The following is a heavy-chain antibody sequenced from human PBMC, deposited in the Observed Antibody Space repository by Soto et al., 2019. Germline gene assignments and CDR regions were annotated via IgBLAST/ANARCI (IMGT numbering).Heavy chain of an antibody. Sequence: GGSLRLSCAASGFTVSNNYMSWVRQAPGKGLEWVSVIFYGGSTYYADSVKGRFTISRDDSKNMLYLQMDSLRAEDTAVYYCATTGMGVTYDSYYYGMDVWGQGTTVTVSS. CDR2: IFYGGST. D-gene: IGHD1-26*01. J-gene: IGHJ6*02. CDR1: GFTVSNNY. CDR3: ATTGMGVTYDSYYYGMDV. V-gene: IGHV3-66*01.